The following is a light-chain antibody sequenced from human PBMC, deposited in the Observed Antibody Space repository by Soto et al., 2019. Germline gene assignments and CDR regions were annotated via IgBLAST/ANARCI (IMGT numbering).Light chain of an antibody. CDR2: DAS. J-gene: IGKJ5*01. V-gene: IGKV1-33*01. CDR3: QQYDDLPIT. CDR1: QDISKF. Sequence: DIQMTQSPSSLIASVGDRVTITCQASQDISKFLNWYHQKPGKAPKVLIYDASNLQTGVPSRFSGRGSGTDFTFTISSLQPDDSGTYYCQQYDDLPITFGQGTRLEI.